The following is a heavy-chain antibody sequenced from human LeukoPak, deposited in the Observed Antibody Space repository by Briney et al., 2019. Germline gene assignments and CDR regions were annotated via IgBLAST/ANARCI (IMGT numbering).Heavy chain of an antibody. CDR2: IRYDGTNK. V-gene: IGHV3-30*02. J-gene: IGHJ4*02. Sequence: GSLRLSCAASGFTFSSFGMHWVRQAPGKGLEWMTFIRYDGTNKYYADSVKGRFTISRDNSKNTLYLQMNSLRAEDTAVYYCAKGGSSWSEIDYWGQGTLVTVSS. D-gene: IGHD6-13*01. CDR1: GFTFSSFG. CDR3: AKGGSSWSEIDY.